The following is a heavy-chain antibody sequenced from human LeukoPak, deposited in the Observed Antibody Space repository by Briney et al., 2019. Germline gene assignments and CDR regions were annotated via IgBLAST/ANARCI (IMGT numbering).Heavy chain of an antibody. D-gene: IGHD2-15*01. CDR3: ARDMSPLRLLPGVI. J-gene: IGHJ3*02. V-gene: IGHV1-24*01. CDR1: GYTLTELS. CDR2: FDPEDGET. Sequence: ASVTVSCKVSGYTLTELSMHWVRQAPGKGLEWMGGFDPEDGETIYAQKFQGRVTMTEDTSTSTAYMELRSLRSDDTAVYYCARDMSPLRLLPGVIWGQGTMVTVSS.